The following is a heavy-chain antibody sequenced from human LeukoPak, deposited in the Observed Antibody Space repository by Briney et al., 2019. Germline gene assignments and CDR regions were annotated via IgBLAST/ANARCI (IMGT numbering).Heavy chain of an antibody. D-gene: IGHD6-19*01. CDR3: ARGRLYSSGWYYFDY. CDR1: GYTFTSYD. CDR2: MNPNSGNT. Sequence: GASVNVSCKASGYTFTSYDINWVRQATGQGLEWMGWMNPNSGNTGYAQKFQGRVTMTRNTSISTAYMELSSLRSEGTAVYYCARGRLYSSGWYYFDYWGQGTLVTVSS. J-gene: IGHJ4*02. V-gene: IGHV1-8*01.